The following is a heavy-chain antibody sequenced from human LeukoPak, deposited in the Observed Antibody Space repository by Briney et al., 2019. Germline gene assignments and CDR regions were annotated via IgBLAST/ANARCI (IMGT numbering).Heavy chain of an antibody. CDR2: INPNSGGT. V-gene: IGHV1-2*02. J-gene: IGHJ4*02. CDR3: AGFGSILLWFGELLPYYFDY. D-gene: IGHD3-10*01. CDR1: GYTFTGYY. Sequence: GASVKVSCKASGYTFTGYYMHWVRQAPGQGLEWMGWINPNSGGTNYAQKFQGRVTMTRDTSISTAYMELSRLRSDDTAVYYCAGFGSILLWFGELLPYYFDYWGQGTLVTVSS.